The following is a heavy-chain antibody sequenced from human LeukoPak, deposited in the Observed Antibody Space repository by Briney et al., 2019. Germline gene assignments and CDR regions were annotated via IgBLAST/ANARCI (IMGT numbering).Heavy chain of an antibody. CDR1: GFTFSDYY. V-gene: IGHV3-21*01. D-gene: IGHD6-19*01. Sequence: PGGSLRLSCAASGFTFSDYYMNWVRQAPGKGLEWVSSISSSSSYIYYADSVKGRFTFSRDNAKNSLYLQMNSLRAEDTAVYYCARDGERSGWYPFFDYWGQGTLVTVSS. CDR2: ISSSSSYI. J-gene: IGHJ4*02. CDR3: ARDGERSGWYPFFDY.